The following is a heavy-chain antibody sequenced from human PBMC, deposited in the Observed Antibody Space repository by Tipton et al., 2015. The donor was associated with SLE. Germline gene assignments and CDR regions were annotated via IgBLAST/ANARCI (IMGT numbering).Heavy chain of an antibody. CDR1: GFTFSSYE. CDR3: ARVKYSYGSYYFDY. D-gene: IGHD5-18*01. V-gene: IGHV3-48*03. J-gene: IGHJ4*02. CDR2: ISSSGSTI. Sequence: SLRLSCAASGFTFSSYEMNWVRQAPGKGLEWVSYISSSGSTIYYADSVKGRFTISRDNAKNSLYLQMNSLRAEDTALYHCARVKYSYGSYYFDYWGQGTLVTVSS.